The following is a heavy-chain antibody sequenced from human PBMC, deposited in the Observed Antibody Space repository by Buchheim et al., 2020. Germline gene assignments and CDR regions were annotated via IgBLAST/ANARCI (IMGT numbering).Heavy chain of an antibody. D-gene: IGHD6-13*01. V-gene: IGHV3-30*18. CDR1: GFTFSSYG. J-gene: IGHJ6*02. CDR3: AKTDRSSGFGYYYSGMDV. CDR2: ITYDGSNK. Sequence: QVQLVESGGGVVQPGRSLRLSCAASGFTFSSYGMHWVRQAPGKGLVWVAVITYDGSNKYYADSVKGRFTISRDNSKNTLYLQMNSLRAEDTAVYYCAKTDRSSGFGYYYSGMDVWGQGTT.